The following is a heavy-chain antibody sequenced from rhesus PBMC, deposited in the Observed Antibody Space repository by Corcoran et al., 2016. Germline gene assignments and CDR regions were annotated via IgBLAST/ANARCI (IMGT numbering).Heavy chain of an antibody. V-gene: IGHV4-127*01. Sequence: QVQLQESGPGLVKPSETLSLTCAVSGYSISSGYAWTCIRHPPEKGLECIGYIGGSSNSTNNNPSLKSRVTISKDASKSQFSLKLSSVTAADTAVYYCARGNGGQDYWGQGVLVTVSS. J-gene: IGHJ4*01. CDR2: IGGSSNST. CDR1: GYSISSGYA. D-gene: IGHD1-32*01. CDR3: ARGNGGQDY.